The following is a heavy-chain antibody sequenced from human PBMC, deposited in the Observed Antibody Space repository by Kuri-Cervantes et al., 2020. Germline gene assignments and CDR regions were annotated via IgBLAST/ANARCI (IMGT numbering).Heavy chain of an antibody. CDR2: ISAYNGNT. CDR1: GYTLTELS. Sequence: ASVKVSCKVSGYTLTELSMHWVRQAPGQGLEWMGWISAYNGNTNYAQKLQGRVTMTTDTSTSTAYMELRSLRSDDTAVYYCARFVSSGYYRHYYGMDVWGQGTTVTVSS. V-gene: IGHV1-18*01. D-gene: IGHD3-22*01. CDR3: ARFVSSGYYRHYYGMDV. J-gene: IGHJ6*02.